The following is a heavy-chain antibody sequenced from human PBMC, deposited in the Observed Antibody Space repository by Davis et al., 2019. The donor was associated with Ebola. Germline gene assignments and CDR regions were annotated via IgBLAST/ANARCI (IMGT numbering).Heavy chain of an antibody. V-gene: IGHV3-33*01. CDR2: IWYDGSNE. Sequence: PGGSLRLSCAASGFTFSSYGMHWVRQAPGKGLEWVALIWYDGSNENYADSVKGRFTISRDNSKTTLYLQMNSLRAEDTAVYYCARAGATYWKDWGQGTLVTVSS. J-gene: IGHJ4*02. CDR3: ARAGATYWKD. CDR1: GFTFSSYG. D-gene: IGHD1-1*01.